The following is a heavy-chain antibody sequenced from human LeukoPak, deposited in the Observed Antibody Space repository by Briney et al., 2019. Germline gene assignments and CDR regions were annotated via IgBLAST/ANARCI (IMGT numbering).Heavy chain of an antibody. CDR1: GFTFSSYS. CDR2: ISSSSSYI. Sequence: GGSLRLSCAASGFTFSSYSMNWVRQAPGKGLEWVSSISSSSSYIYYADSVKGRFTISRDNAKNSLYLQMNSLRAEDTAVYYCARAPGQTGSWLSYYFDYWGQGTLVTVSS. D-gene: IGHD6-13*01. J-gene: IGHJ4*02. V-gene: IGHV3-21*01. CDR3: ARAPGQTGSWLSYYFDY.